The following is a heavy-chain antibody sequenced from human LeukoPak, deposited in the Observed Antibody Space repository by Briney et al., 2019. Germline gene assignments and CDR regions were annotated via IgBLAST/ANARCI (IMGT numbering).Heavy chain of an antibody. Sequence: GGSLRLSRVASGVTFSRVWMHWVRHAPGGGVGWGSRKNSDGSSTNYADSVKGRFTISRDNAKNTLYLQISSRRAHDTAVYYGAKVGALPGRAIDQWGQGTLVTVSS. V-gene: IGHV3-74*01. CDR1: GVTFSRVW. CDR3: AKVGALPGRAIDQ. D-gene: IGHD2-15*01. J-gene: IGHJ4*02. CDR2: KNSDGSST.